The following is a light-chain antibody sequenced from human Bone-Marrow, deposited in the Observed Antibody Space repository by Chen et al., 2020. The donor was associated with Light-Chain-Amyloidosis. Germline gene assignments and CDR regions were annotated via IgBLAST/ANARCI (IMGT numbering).Light chain of an antibody. CDR1: NIGSTS. CDR3: QVWDRSCDRPV. V-gene: IGLV3-21*02. Sequence: SYVLTQPSSVSVAPGQPATLACGGNNIGSTSVHWYQQTPGQAPLLVVYDDSDRPSGIPERLSGSNSGNTATLTISRVEAGDEADYYCQVWDRSCDRPVFGGGTKLTVL. J-gene: IGLJ3*02. CDR2: DDS.